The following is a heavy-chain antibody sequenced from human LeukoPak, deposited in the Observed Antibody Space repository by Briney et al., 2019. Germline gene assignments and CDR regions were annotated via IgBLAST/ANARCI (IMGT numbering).Heavy chain of an antibody. J-gene: IGHJ3*02. CDR2: ISYDGSNK. CDR1: GFTFSSYG. V-gene: IGHV3-30*18. Sequence: GGSLRLSCAASGFTFSSYGMHWVRQAPGKGLEWVAVISYDGSNKYYADSVKGRFTISRDNSKNTLYLQMNSLRAEDTAVYYCAKDGLEWAFDIWGQGTMVTVSS. CDR3: AKDGLEWAFDI. D-gene: IGHD3-3*01.